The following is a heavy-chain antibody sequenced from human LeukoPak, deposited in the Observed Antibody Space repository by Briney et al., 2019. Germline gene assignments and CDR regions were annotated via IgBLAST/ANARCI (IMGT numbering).Heavy chain of an antibody. Sequence: PSETLSLTCTVSGDSVNSASYYWSWIRQPPGKGLEWIGYIYHSGSTNYNPSLKSRVTISVDTSNNQFSLKLSSMTAADTAVYYCARERGFGETYYFDYWGQGTLVTVSS. J-gene: IGHJ4*02. V-gene: IGHV4-61*01. CDR2: IYHSGST. CDR1: GDSVNSASYY. CDR3: ARERGFGETYYFDY. D-gene: IGHD3-10*01.